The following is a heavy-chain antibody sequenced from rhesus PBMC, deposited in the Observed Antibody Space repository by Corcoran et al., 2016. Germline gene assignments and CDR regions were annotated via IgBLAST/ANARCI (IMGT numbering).Heavy chain of an antibody. D-gene: IGHD6-31*01. J-gene: IGHJ4*01. CDR2: ISGSGGST. V-gene: IGHV4-173*01. Sequence: QLQLQESGPGLVKPSETLSLTCAVSGGSISSNYWSWIRTPPGKGLEWIGRISGSGGSTDYNPSLKCRVTISTATSKNQFSLKVRSVTAADTAVDYCARDRRIAAAGTGFDYWGQGVLVTVSS. CDR3: ARDRRIAAAGTGFDY. CDR1: GGSISSNY.